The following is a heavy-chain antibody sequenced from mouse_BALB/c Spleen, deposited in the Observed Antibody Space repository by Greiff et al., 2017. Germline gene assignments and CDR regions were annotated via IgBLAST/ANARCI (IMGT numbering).Heavy chain of an antibody. Sequence: QVQLQQSGPELVRPGVSVKISCKGSSYTFTDYAMHWVKQSHAKSLEWIGVISTYYGNTNYNQKFKGKATMTVDKSSSTAYMELARLTSEDSAVYYCARGGDYDGGSAMDYWGQGTSVTVSS. J-gene: IGHJ4*01. CDR1: SYTFTDYA. CDR3: ARGGDYDGGSAMDY. D-gene: IGHD2-4*01. CDR2: ISTYYGNT. V-gene: IGHV1-67*01.